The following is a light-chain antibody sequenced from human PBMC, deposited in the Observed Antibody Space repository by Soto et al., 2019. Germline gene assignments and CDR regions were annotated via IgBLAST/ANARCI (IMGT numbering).Light chain of an antibody. CDR2: GAS. CDR3: QQSYSIPYT. CDR1: QSVTTY. V-gene: IGKV1-39*01. J-gene: IGKJ2*01. Sequence: DIQMTQSPSSLSASVGDRVTITCRASQSVTTYLSWSQQKPGKAPKLLIYGASNLQSGVPSRFSGQRSGKVFTLTSSSRQPEDFATYYCQQSYSIPYTFGQGTKVEIK.